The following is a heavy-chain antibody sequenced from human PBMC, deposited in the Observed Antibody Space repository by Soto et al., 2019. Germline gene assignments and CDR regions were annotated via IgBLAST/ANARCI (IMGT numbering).Heavy chain of an antibody. CDR3: ASGTNGAVFDY. CDR2: ISSRSSTI. V-gene: IGHV3-11*01. CDR1: GFTFSDYY. J-gene: IGHJ4*01. D-gene: IGHD2-8*01. Sequence: QVQLVESGGGLVKPGGSLRLSCAASGFTFSDYYMSWIRQAPGKGLEWVSYISSRSSTIFYADSVKGRFTISRDNVKNSLYLQMNSMRAEDTAVYYCASGTNGAVFDYWGHGILVTVSS.